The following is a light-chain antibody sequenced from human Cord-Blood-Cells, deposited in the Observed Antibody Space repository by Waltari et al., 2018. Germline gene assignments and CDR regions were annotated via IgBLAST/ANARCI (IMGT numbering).Light chain of an antibody. J-gene: IGLJ1*01. CDR2: DVS. CDR3: SSYTSSSVYV. Sequence: QSALTQPASVSGSPGQSITISCTGTSSDVGGSNYVSWYQQHPGKAPKHMIYDVSKRPSGVSNRFSGSKSGNTASLTISGLQAEDEADYYCSSYTSSSVYVFGTGTKVTVL. CDR1: SSDVGGSNY. V-gene: IGLV2-14*01.